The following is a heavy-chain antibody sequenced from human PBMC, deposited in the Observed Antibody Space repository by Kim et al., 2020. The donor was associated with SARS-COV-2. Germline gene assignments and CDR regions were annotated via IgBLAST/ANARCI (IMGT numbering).Heavy chain of an antibody. D-gene: IGHD6-19*01. J-gene: IGHJ4*02. CDR3: ARGLQWGDYFDY. V-gene: IGHV4-34*01. CDR2: INHSGST. CDR1: GGSFSGYY. Sequence: SETLSLTCAVYGGSFSGYYWSWIRQPPGKGLEWIGEINHSGSTNYNPSLKSRVTISVDTSKNQFSLKLSSVTAADTAVYYCARGLQWGDYFDYWGQGTLV.